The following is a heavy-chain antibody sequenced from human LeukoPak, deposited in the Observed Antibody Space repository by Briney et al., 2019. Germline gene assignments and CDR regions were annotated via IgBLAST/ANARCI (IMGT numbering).Heavy chain of an antibody. D-gene: IGHD2-15*01. CDR2: IRYDGSYK. J-gene: IGHJ6*01. V-gene: IGHV3-30*02. Sequence: GGSLRLSCAASGFTFNSYGMHWVRQAPGKGLEWVAFIRYDGSYKYYADPVKGRFTISRDNSKATLYLQMNSLRSEYTAVYYCAKDGGLLLFYYQNIMDISGKRNTVTVSS. CDR1: GFTFNSYG. CDR3: AKDGGLLLFYYQNIMDI.